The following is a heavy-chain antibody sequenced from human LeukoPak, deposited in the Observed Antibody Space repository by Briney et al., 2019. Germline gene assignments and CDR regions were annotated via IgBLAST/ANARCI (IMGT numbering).Heavy chain of an antibody. J-gene: IGHJ3*01. CDR1: GYTFTTYG. CDR3: SRHIWYYDFWSGPLRP. Sequence: VAAVSVSCKASGYTFTTYGISWVRQAPGQGLEWMCWINTNSGGTNYAQKFQGRVTMTRDTSISTAYMELSRLRSDDTAVYYCSRHIWYYDFWSGPLRPWGQGTMVTVSS. CDR2: INTNSGGT. D-gene: IGHD3-3*01. V-gene: IGHV1-2*02.